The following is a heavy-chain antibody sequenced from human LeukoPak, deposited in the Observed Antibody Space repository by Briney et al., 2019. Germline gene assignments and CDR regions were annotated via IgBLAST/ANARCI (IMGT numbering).Heavy chain of an antibody. CDR1: GFTFSGHS. Sequence: GGSLRLSCAPSGFTFSGHSMNWVREAPGRGLEGVAYIGISSSTIYYADSVKGRFTISRDNVKNSVLLQMNTLRDEDTAVYYCARSGCGSGGGCYNYRNAFDIWGQGTMVTVSS. V-gene: IGHV3-48*02. D-gene: IGHD2-15*01. CDR2: IGISSSTI. CDR3: ARSGCGSGGGCYNYRNAFDI. J-gene: IGHJ3*02.